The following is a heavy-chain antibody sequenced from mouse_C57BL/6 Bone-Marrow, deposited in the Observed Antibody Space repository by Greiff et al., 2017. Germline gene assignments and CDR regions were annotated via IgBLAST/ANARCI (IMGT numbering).Heavy chain of an antibody. J-gene: IGHJ1*03. Sequence: VQLQQPGAELVKPGASVKMSCKASGYTFTSYWITWVKQRPGQGLEWIGDIYPGSGSTNYNEKFKSKATLTVDTSSSTAYMQLSSLTSEDSAVYYCARPYYSNFWYFHVWGTGATVTVSS. V-gene: IGHV1-55*01. CDR3: ARPYYSNFWYFHV. CDR2: IYPGSGST. D-gene: IGHD2-5*01. CDR1: GYTFTSYW.